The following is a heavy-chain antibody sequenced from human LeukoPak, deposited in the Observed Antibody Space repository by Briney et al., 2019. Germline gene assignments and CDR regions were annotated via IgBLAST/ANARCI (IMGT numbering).Heavy chain of an antibody. V-gene: IGHV3-11*04. CDR1: GFTFSDYY. D-gene: IGHD2-2*01. CDR2: ISSSGSTI. J-gene: IGHJ4*02. Sequence: GGSLRLSCAASGFTFSDYYMSWIRQAPGKGLEWVSYISSSGSTIYYADSVKGRFTISRDNAKNSLYLQMNSLRAEDMAVYYCARVSVVPAARVDYWGQGTLVTVSS. CDR3: ARVSVVPAARVDY.